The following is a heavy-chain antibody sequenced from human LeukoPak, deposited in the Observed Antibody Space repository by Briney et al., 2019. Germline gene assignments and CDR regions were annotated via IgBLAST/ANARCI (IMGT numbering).Heavy chain of an antibody. CDR1: GFTFSDYD. D-gene: IGHD4-23*01. CDR3: ASYGGFTSATLVDLL. V-gene: IGHV3-13*01. Sequence: GGSLRLSCAASGFTFSDYDMHWVRQATGKGLEWVSAIGTAGDTYYTGSVKGRFTISRENAKNSLYLQMNSLRAEDTAVYYCASYGGFTSATLVDLLWGQGTLVTVSS. CDR2: IGTAGDT. J-gene: IGHJ4*02.